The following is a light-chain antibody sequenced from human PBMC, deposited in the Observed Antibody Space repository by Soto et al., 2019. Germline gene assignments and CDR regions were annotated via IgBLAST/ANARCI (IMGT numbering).Light chain of an antibody. CDR2: GAS. CDR1: QTVTTD. CDR3: HQYYTWPRT. V-gene: IGKV3-15*01. J-gene: IGKJ1*01. Sequence: EIVLAQSPGTLSLSPGERAPLSCRASQTVTTDLAWYQQKPGQAPRLVIHGASTRATDFPARFSGSGSGTEFTLTISSLQSEDIAVYYCHQYYTWPRTFGQGTKVDIK.